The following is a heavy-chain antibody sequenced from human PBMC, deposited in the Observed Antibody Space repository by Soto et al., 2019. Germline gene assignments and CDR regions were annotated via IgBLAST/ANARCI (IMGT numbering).Heavy chain of an antibody. V-gene: IGHV3-15*07. CDR2: IKSKTDGGTT. CDR1: GVTFSNAW. J-gene: IGHJ4*02. Sequence: GGSLRLSCASSGVTFSNAWMNWVRQAPGKGLEWVGRIKSKTDGGTTDYAAPVKGRFTISRDDSKNTLYLQMNSLKTEDTAVYYCTIEARSGSYSNWGQGTLVTVSS. D-gene: IGHD1-26*01. CDR3: TIEARSGSYSN.